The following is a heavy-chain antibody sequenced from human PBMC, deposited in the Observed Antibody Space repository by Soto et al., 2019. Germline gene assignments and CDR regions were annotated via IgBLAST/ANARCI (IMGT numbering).Heavy chain of an antibody. CDR2: IKSKTDGGTT. V-gene: IGHV3-15*01. Sequence: SGGSLRLSCAASGFTFSNAWMSWVRQAPGKGLEWVGRIKSKTDGGTTDYAAPVKGRFTISRDDSKNTLYLQMNSLKTEDTAVYYCTTEDYYYDSSGYYPPFDYWGQGTLVTVSS. CDR3: TTEDYYYDSSGYYPPFDY. D-gene: IGHD3-22*01. J-gene: IGHJ4*02. CDR1: GFTFSNAW.